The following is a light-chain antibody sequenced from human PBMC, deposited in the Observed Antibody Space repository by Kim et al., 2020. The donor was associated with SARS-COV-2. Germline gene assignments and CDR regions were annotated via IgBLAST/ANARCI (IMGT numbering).Light chain of an antibody. CDR2: YDS. CDR3: QVWDTDTDDYV. J-gene: IGLJ1*01. Sequence: SYELTQPPSVSVAPGQTARITCGGNNIGGHSVHWYQQKPGQAPVLVIYYDSDRPSGIPERFSGSKAATTATLTISRVEVGDEADYCCQVWDTDTDDYVFGNGTKVTV. V-gene: IGLV3-21*01. CDR1: NIGGHS.